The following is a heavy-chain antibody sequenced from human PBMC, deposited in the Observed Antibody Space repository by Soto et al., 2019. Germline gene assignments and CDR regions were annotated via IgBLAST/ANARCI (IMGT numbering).Heavy chain of an antibody. CDR3: ARAPKVSGPSQTRSDF. Sequence: PSATLSLTCSVSGGSISSHYWSWIRQPPVKGLEWIGYIYYSGPTRYNPSLESRVTISIDSSKDQVSLNLASVSAADTAVYYCARAPKVSGPSQTRSDFWGQGTLVTVSS. D-gene: IGHD6-6*01. J-gene: IGHJ4*02. CDR1: GGSISSHY. CDR2: IYYSGPT. V-gene: IGHV4-59*11.